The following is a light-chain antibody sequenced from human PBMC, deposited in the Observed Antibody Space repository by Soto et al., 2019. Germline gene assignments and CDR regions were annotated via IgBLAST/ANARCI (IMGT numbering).Light chain of an antibody. CDR2: SYN. Sequence: QSVLTQPPSASGAPGQRVTISCSGSSANIGTNYVYWYQKLPGAAPKLLIFSYNERPSGVPDRFSGSKSGTAASLAISGLRSEDEADYYCATWYDSLSGVLFGGGTKLTVL. J-gene: IGLJ2*01. V-gene: IGLV1-47*02. CDR3: ATWYDSLSGVL. CDR1: SANIGTNY.